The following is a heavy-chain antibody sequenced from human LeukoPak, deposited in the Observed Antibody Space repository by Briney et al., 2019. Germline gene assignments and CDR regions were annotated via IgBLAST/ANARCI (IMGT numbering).Heavy chain of an antibody. D-gene: IGHD3-3*01. Sequence: SETLSLTCAVYGGSFSGYYWSWIRQPPGKGLEWIGEINHSGSTNYNPSLKSRVTISVDTSKNQFSLKLSSVTAADTAVYYCARLRPYNDFWSGSVTYYYYYMDVWGKGTTVTVSS. CDR1: GGSFSGYY. CDR2: INHSGST. V-gene: IGHV4-34*01. CDR3: ARLRPYNDFWSGSVTYYYYYMDV. J-gene: IGHJ6*03.